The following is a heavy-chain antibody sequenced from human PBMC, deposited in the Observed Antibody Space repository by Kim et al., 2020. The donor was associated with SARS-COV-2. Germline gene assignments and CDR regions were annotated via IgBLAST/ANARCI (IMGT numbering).Heavy chain of an antibody. J-gene: IGHJ4*02. D-gene: IGHD5-18*01. Sequence: YAQKFQGRVTMTRDTSTSTVYMERSSLRSEDTAVYYCARGQRGYSYGYYYWGQGTLVTVSS. V-gene: IGHV1-46*01. CDR3: ARGQRGYSYGYYY.